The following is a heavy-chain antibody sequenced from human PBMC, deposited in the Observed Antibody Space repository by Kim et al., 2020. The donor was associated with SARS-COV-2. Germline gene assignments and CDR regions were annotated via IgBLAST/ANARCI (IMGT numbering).Heavy chain of an antibody. CDR3: ARAVRGYSYGYDYFDY. J-gene: IGHJ4*02. CDR1: GYTFTSYS. CDR2: ISAYNGNT. Sequence: ASVKVSCKASGYTFTSYSISWVRQAPGQGLEWMGWISAYNGNTNYAQKHQGRVTMTTDTSTSTAYMELRSLRSDDTAVYYCARAVRGYSYGYDYFDYWGQGTLVTVSS. D-gene: IGHD5-18*01. V-gene: IGHV1-18*04.